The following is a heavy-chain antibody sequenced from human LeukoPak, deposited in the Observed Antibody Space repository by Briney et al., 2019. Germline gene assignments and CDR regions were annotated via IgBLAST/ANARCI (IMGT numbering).Heavy chain of an antibody. J-gene: IGHJ4*02. CDR2: IYYSGTT. D-gene: IGHD3-10*01. CDR3: ARAGLGYGSGSYYDRDPFDY. Sequence: SETLSLTCTVSGGSISSNYWSWIRQPPGKGLEGIGYIYYSGTTNYNPSLKSRVTISVDTSKNQFSLMLSSVTAADTAVYYCARAGLGYGSGSYYDRDPFDYWGQGTLVTVSS. V-gene: IGHV4-59*08. CDR1: GGSISSNY.